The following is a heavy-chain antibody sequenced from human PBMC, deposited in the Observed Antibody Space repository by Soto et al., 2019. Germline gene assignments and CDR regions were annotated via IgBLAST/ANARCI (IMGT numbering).Heavy chain of an antibody. Sequence: GWSLRLSCAASGFTFSSYAMNWVRQAPGKGLEWVSSVSANGRNTYYADSVKGRFTVSRDKSKNALFLQLDSLRVEDTAIYYCAKALSSLGWLALGAPFDSWGPGTLVTVSS. J-gene: IGHJ4*02. CDR1: GFTFSSYA. D-gene: IGHD3-22*01. V-gene: IGHV3-23*01. CDR3: AKALSSLGWLALGAPFDS. CDR2: VSANGRNT.